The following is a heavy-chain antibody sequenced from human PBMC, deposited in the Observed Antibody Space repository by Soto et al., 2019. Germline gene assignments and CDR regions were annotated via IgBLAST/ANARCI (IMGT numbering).Heavy chain of an antibody. J-gene: IGHJ4*02. Sequence: GESLKISCQCSGYTFSNFWIGWVRQLPGKGLEWMGIIYPGDHETRYSPSFHGKVTISADKSINTAYLQWNSLEASGTAFYFCARRPRSSPYFDYWGQGALVTVSS. V-gene: IGHV5-51*01. CDR3: ARRPRSSPYFDY. CDR1: GYTFSNFW. CDR2: IYPGDHET. D-gene: IGHD6-13*01.